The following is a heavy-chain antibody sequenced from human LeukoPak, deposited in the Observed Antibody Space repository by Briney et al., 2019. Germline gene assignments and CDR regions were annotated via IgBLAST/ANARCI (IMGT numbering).Heavy chain of an antibody. CDR2: ISSSSSYT. V-gene: IGHV3-11*03. Sequence: GGSLRLSCAASGFTFSDYYMSWIRQAPGKGLEWVSYISSSSSYTNYADSVKGRFTISRDNAKNSLYLQMNSLKTEDTAVCYCSTDVNRANDYWGQGTLVTVSS. J-gene: IGHJ4*02. CDR1: GFTFSDYY. D-gene: IGHD5-18*01. CDR3: STDVNRANDY.